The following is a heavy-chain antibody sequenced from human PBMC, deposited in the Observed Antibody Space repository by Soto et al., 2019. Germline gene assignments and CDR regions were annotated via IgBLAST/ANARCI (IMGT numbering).Heavy chain of an antibody. CDR3: ARGLGSILPDY. D-gene: IGHD2-21*01. J-gene: IGHJ4*02. Sequence: GGSLRLSCAASGFTFSSCDMHWVRQITGKGLEWVSAIGAAGDTYYPGSVKGRFTISRENAKNSLYLQMNNLRAGDTGVYYCARGLGSILPDYWGPGTVVTVSS. CDR2: IGAAGDT. CDR1: GFTFSSCD. V-gene: IGHV3-13*01.